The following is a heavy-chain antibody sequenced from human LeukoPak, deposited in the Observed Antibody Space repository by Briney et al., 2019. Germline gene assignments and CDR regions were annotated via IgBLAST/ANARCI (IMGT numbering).Heavy chain of an antibody. CDR2: IHNSGST. D-gene: IGHD6-19*01. J-gene: IGHJ4*02. V-gene: IGHV4-39*01. CDR3: ARQSYSNGWHGFDY. CDR1: GGSITSALYY. Sequence: SETLSLTCTVSGGSITSALYYWGWIRQPPGKGLVWLATIHNSGSTYYNPSLKSRVTISGDTSTNQFSLTLRPVTAADTAVYYCARQSYSNGWHGFDYWGQGTLVTVSS.